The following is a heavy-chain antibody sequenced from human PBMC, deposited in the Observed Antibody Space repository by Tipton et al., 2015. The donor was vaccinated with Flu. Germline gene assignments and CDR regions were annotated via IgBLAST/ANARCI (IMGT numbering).Heavy chain of an antibody. CDR2: IYTSGST. J-gene: IGHJ6*03. CDR3: AREPLPYYYDSSGYYPYYYYYYMDV. V-gene: IGHV4-4*07. CDR1: GGSISSYY. D-gene: IGHD3-22*01. Sequence: TLSLTCTVSGGSISSYYWSWIRQPAGKGLEWIGRIYTSGSTNYNPSLKSRVTMSVDTSKNQFSLKLSSVTAADTAVYYCAREPLPYYYDSSGYYPYYYYYYMDVWGKGTTVTVSS.